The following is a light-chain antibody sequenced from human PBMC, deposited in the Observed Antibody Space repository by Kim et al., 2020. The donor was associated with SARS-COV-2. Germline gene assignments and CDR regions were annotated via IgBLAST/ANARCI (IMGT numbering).Light chain of an antibody. J-gene: IGKJ5*01. V-gene: IGKV3-20*01. CDR1: QSVSSSF. Sequence: EIVLTQSPGTLSLSPGERATLSCRASQSVSSSFLAWYQQKPGQAPRLLIYAASSRATGIPDRFSRSGSGTDFTLTISRLEPEDFAVYYCQQYGSSPITFGQGTRLDIK. CDR2: AAS. CDR3: QQYGSSPIT.